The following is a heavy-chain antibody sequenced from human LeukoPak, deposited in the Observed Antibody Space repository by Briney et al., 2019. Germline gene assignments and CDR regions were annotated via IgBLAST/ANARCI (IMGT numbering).Heavy chain of an antibody. V-gene: IGHV1-18*04. CDR2: ISAYNGNT. CDR1: GYTFTSYG. J-gene: IGHJ4*02. D-gene: IGHD6-19*01. CDR3: ATSRLVPMFYFDY. Sequence: RASVKVSCKASGYTFTSYGISWVRQAPGQGLEWMGWISAYNGNTNYAQKLQGRVSMTTDTSTSTAYMELRSLRSDDTAVYYCATSRLVPMFYFDYWGQGTLVTVSS.